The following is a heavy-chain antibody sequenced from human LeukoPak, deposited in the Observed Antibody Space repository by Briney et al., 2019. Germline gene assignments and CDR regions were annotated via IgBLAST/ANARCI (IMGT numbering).Heavy chain of an antibody. Sequence: PGGSLRLSCAASGFTFDDYRMNWVRQAPGKGLEWVSFISSSSGYIFYADSMKGRFTISRDNAKNSLYLQMNSLRAEDTAIYYCTRDLRIAMIADAFDLWGQGTMVTVSS. D-gene: IGHD3-22*01. CDR3: TRDLRIAMIADAFDL. V-gene: IGHV3-21*01. J-gene: IGHJ3*01. CDR1: GFTFDDYR. CDR2: ISSSSGYI.